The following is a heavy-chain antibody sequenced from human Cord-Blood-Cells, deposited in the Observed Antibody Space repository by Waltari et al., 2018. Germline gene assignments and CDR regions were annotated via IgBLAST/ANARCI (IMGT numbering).Heavy chain of an antibody. CDR3: ARTKYYDFWSGYYAFDI. D-gene: IGHD3-3*01. CDR1: GGTFSSYA. Sequence: QVQLVQSGAEVKKPGSSVKVSCKASGGTFSSYAIRWVRPAPGQGLEWMGGIIPIFGTANYAQKFQGRVTITADESTSTAYMELSSLRSEDTAVYYCARTKYYDFWSGYYAFDIWGQGTMVTVSS. CDR2: IIPIFGTA. V-gene: IGHV1-69*12. J-gene: IGHJ3*02.